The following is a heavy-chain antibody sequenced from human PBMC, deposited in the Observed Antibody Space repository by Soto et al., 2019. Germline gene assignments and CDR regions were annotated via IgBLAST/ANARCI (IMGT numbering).Heavy chain of an antibody. Sequence: EVQLLQSGGGLVQPGGFLRLSCAASGFTFSNYAMNWVRQAPGKGLEWVSTITGSGGDTTYADSVKGRFTISRDNSKNTLFLHMNSLGAEDTASYFCAKVPWESSGVPSVAFDIWGPGTMVTGSS. CDR1: GFTFSNYA. CDR3: AKVPWESSGVPSVAFDI. V-gene: IGHV3-23*01. CDR2: ITGSGGDT. D-gene: IGHD3-16*01. J-gene: IGHJ3*02.